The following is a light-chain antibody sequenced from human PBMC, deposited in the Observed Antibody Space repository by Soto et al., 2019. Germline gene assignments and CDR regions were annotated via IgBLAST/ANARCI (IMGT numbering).Light chain of an antibody. J-gene: IGKJ3*01. Sequence: EIVLTQSTGTLSLSPGERATLSCRASESVNRVYLAWYQHKPGQAPRLLIFGASERATGIPDRFSGSGSGTDFTLTISRLEPEDFAVYYCQQYVTPPFTFGPGTKVDI. CDR1: ESVNRVY. CDR2: GAS. CDR3: QQYVTPPFT. V-gene: IGKV3-20*01.